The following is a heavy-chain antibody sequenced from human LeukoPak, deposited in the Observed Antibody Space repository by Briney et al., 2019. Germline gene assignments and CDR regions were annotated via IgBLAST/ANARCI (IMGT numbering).Heavy chain of an antibody. J-gene: IGHJ6*03. Sequence: PGGSLRLSCAASGFTFSSYGMHWVRQAPGKGLEWVAFIRYDGSNKYYADSVKGRFTISRDNSKNTLYLQMNSLGAEDTAVYYCAKDPLRYYYYMDVWGKGTTVTISS. CDR1: GFTFSSYG. V-gene: IGHV3-30*02. CDR2: IRYDGSNK. CDR3: AKDPLRYYYYMDV.